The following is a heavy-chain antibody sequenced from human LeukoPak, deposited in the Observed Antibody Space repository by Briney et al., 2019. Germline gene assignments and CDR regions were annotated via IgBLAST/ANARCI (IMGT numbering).Heavy chain of an antibody. CDR3: ASMVIGFDY. CDR1: GGSFSGYY. CDR2: INHSGST. D-gene: IGHD5-18*01. J-gene: IGHJ4*02. Sequence: SETLSLTCAVYGGSFSGYYWSWIRQPPGEGLEWIGEINHSGSTNYNPSLKSRVTISVDTSKNQFSLKLSSVTAADTAVYYCASMVIGFDYWGQGTLVTVSS. V-gene: IGHV4-34*01.